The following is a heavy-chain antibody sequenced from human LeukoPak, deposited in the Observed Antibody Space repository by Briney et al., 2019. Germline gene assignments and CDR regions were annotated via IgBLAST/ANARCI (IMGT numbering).Heavy chain of an antibody. D-gene: IGHD2-21*02. CDR3: ATDRDNSDWQKRFDS. CDR1: GFTFSTYW. V-gene: IGHV3-7*01. Sequence: GGSLRLSCAASGFTFSTYWMNWYRQAPGKGLEWVGNINQDASEINYVDSVRGRLTISRDNAKNSLHLQMNSLRAEDTAVYYCATDRDNSDWQKRFDSWGQGTLVTVSS. CDR2: INQDASEI. J-gene: IGHJ4*02.